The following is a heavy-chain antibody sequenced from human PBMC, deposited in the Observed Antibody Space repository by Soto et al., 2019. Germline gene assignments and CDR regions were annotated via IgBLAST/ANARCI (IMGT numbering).Heavy chain of an antibody. CDR2: ISAYNGNT. V-gene: IGHV1-18*01. J-gene: IGHJ4*02. CDR3: ARDVTAVVWFGELLSTITLDY. Sequence: QVQLVQSGAEVKKPGASVKVSCKASGYTFTSYGISWVRQAPGQGLEWMGWISAYNGNTNYAQKLQGRVTMTTDTSTXXAXMVXRSLRSDDTAVYYCARDVTAVVWFGELLSTITLDYWGQGTLVTVSS. CDR1: GYTFTSYG. D-gene: IGHD3-10*01.